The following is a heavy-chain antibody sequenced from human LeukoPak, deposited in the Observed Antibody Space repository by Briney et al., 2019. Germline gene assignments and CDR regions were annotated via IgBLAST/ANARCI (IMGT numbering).Heavy chain of an antibody. CDR3: ARYPMTYGRSASCNDY. J-gene: IGHJ4*02. CDR2: IYYSGST. CDR1: CGSIQLDF. V-gene: IGHV4-59*08. Sequence: SETLSLPLTLSCGSIQLDFRSWLRQSLQGLEWIGYIYYSGSTNYNPSLKSRVTISVATSKNQFSLKLRSVTAADPAAYYCARYPMTYGRSASCNDYWGQGALVTVSS. D-gene: IGHD2-2*01.